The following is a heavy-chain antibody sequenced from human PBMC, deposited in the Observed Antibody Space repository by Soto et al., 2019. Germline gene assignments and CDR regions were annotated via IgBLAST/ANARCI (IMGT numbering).Heavy chain of an antibody. V-gene: IGHV4-34*01. Sequence: PSETLSLTCTFYGGAFIAYYCSFIRHPPLKWLEWIGEINHSGSTNYNPSLKSRVTLSVDSSKNQFSLNLSSVTAADTGVYYCARGLRASYGVRLSYSYYGMDVWGQGTTVTVSS. CDR3: ARGLRASYGVRLSYSYYGMDV. J-gene: IGHJ6*02. D-gene: IGHD3-10*01. CDR1: GGAFIAYY. CDR2: INHSGST.